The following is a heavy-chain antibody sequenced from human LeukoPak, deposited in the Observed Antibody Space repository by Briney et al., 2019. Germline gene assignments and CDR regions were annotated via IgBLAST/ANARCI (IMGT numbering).Heavy chain of an antibody. CDR2: ISGSGGST. J-gene: IGHJ4*02. V-gene: IGHV3-23*01. D-gene: IGHD6-13*01. CDR1: GFTFSSYG. CDR3: ARVQPMFISRPHYDS. Sequence: PGGSLRLSCAASGFTFSSYGMTWVRQAPGKGLEWVSAISGSGGSTYYADSVKGRFTISRDNSKNTLYLQMNSLRAEDTAVYYCARVQPMFISRPHYDSWGQGTLVTVSS.